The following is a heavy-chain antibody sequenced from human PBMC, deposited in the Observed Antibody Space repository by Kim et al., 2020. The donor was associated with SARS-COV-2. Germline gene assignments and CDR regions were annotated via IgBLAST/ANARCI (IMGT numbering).Heavy chain of an antibody. V-gene: IGHV3-21*01. CDR2: ISSSSTYI. Sequence: GGSLRLSCAASGFTFSSYSMNWVRQAPGKGLEWVSSISSSSTYIYYADSVKGRFTISRDNAKNSLYLQMNSLRAEDTAVYYCARESSTTSDYDILIDRFPGPWFDPWGQGTLVTVSS. D-gene: IGHD3-9*01. CDR3: ARESSTTSDYDILIDRFPGPWFDP. CDR1: GFTFSSYS. J-gene: IGHJ5*02.